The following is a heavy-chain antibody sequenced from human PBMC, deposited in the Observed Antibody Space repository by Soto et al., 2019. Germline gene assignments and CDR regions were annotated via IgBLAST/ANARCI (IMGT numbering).Heavy chain of an antibody. V-gene: IGHV6-1*01. CDR3: AGTTSLQWYYMDV. J-gene: IGHJ6*03. CDR1: GNSVSSNSAA. CDR2: TYYRSRGYN. D-gene: IGHD1-7*01. Sequence: QVQLQQSGPGLVRPSQTLSLTCAISGNSVSSNSAAWNWIRQSPSRGLEWLGRTYYRSRGYNDSAVPVRSRITVNPATSTNQFSLHLKSVTPADTAVYSCAGTTSLQWYYMDVWDKGTTVTVSS.